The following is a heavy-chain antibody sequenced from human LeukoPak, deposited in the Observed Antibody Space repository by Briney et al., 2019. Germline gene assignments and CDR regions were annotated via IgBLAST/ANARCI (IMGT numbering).Heavy chain of an antibody. CDR3: AKGTSGGKVYYYGSVDV. V-gene: IGHV3-30*18. CDR2: ISYDGSNK. CDR1: GFTFSSYG. Sequence: GGSLRLSCAASGFTFSSYGMHWVRQAPGKGLEWVAVISYDGSNKYYADSVKGRFTISRDNSKNTLYLQMNSLRAEDTAVYYCAKGTSGGKVYYYGSVDVRGQGTTVTVSS. J-gene: IGHJ6*02. D-gene: IGHD3-10*01.